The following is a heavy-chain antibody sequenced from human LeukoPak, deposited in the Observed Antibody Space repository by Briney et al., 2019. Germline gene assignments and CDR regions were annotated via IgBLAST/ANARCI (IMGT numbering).Heavy chain of an antibody. D-gene: IGHD2-2*03. CDR3: AKPVDIVVVPAAIDY. J-gene: IGHJ4*02. CDR1: GFTFSSYW. CDR2: INSDGSST. Sequence: GGSLRLSCAASGFTFSSYWMHWVRQAPGKGLVWVSRINSDGSSTSYADSVKGRFTISRDNSKNTLYLQMNSLRAEDTAVYYCAKPVDIVVVPAAIDYWGQGTLVTVSS. V-gene: IGHV3-74*01.